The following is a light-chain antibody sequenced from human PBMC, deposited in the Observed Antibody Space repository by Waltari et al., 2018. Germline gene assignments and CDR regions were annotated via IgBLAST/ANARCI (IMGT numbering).Light chain of an antibody. CDR2: APS. V-gene: IGKV1-39*01. Sequence: DIQMTQSPSSLSASVGDRVTITCRASQNINNYLNWYQQKPGKAPRLLVSAPSSLQIGAPSRCCGSGSGTDFTLTISSLQPEDFATYYCQQSYSTPPLTFGGGTKVEI. J-gene: IGKJ4*01. CDR3: QQSYSTPPLT. CDR1: QNINNY.